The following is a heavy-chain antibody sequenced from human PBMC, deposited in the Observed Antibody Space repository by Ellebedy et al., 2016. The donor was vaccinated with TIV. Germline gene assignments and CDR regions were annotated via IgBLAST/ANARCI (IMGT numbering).Heavy chain of an antibody. J-gene: IGHJ5*02. CDR3: ARRGSYGDYAVQINSWFDT. CDR2: IYQDGGVQ. D-gene: IGHD3-16*01. V-gene: IGHV3-7*03. CDR1: GFSFRSYW. Sequence: PGGSLRLSCAASGFSFRSYWMSWVRQAPGKGLEWVANIYQDGGVQYYVDSVKGRFTISRDNANKSLFLQMSNLRVEDTAVYYCARRGSYGDYAVQINSWFDTWGRGTLVTVSS.